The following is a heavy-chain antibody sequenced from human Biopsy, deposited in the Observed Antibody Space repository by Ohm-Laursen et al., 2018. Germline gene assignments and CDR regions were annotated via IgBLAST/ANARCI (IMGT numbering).Heavy chain of an antibody. CDR1: GFTFDDYT. CDR3: AKDLGQVTAAIGY. J-gene: IGHJ4*02. CDR2: ITWNSGSI. V-gene: IGHV3-9*01. D-gene: IGHD2-21*02. Sequence: SLRLSCAATGFTFDDYTMHWVRQAPGKGLEWVSGITWNSGSIGYADSVKGRFSIFRDNAKHSLYLQMNSLRAEDTALYYCAKDLGQVTAAIGYWGQGTLVTVSS.